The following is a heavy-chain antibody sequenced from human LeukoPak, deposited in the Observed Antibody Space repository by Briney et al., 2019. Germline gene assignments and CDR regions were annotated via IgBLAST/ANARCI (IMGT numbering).Heavy chain of an antibody. J-gene: IGHJ4*02. CDR3: AISYGGYVLDS. V-gene: IGHV4-59*02. CDR2: AYYSGST. Sequence: KSSETLSLTCSVSGASVSNHYCTWIRQPPGKRLEWIGYAYYSGSTNYNASLKSRVTISVDTSKNQFSLRLNSVTGGDTAVYYCAISYGGYVLDSWGQGTLVIVSS. CDR1: GASVSNHY. D-gene: IGHD5-12*01.